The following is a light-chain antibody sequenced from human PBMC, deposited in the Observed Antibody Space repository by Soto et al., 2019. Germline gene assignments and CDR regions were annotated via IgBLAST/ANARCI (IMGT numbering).Light chain of an antibody. Sequence: SYELTQPPSVSVAPGQTTRITCGGNNIGSKSVHWYQQKPGQAPVVVVHDDSDRPSGIPERFSGSNSGNTATLTISRVEAGDEADYYCQVWDSSSDHPNWVFGGGTKVTVL. J-gene: IGLJ3*02. CDR2: DDS. V-gene: IGLV3-21*02. CDR1: NIGSKS. CDR3: QVWDSSSDHPNWV.